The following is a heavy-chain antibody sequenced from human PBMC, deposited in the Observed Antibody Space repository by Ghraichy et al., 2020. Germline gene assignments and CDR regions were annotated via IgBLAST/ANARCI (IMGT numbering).Heavy chain of an antibody. CDR2: TYYTGRS. CDR1: GASISSHSFN. V-gene: IGHV4-39*01. J-gene: IGHJ4*02. CDR3: ARHSSMTTFNFDF. D-gene: IGHD1-14*01. Sequence: SQTLSLTCTVSGASISSHSFNWGWIRQPPGEGLEWLGSTYYTGRSYYNPSLKSRVTLSVDTSENQFSLRLSSVTAADTAVYYCARHSSMTTFNFDFWGQGTLVAVSS.